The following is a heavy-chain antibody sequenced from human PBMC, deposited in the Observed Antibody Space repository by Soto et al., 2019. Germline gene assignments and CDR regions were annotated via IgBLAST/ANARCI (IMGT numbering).Heavy chain of an antibody. CDR3: AASTFQYGVTGYFHLAF. D-gene: IGHD3-9*01. V-gene: IGHV1-69*06. Sequence: QVHLVQSGAEVKRPGSSVKVSCKASGDTFSNYAISWVRQAPGQGIEWMGGIIPLFDSASYAQWSNGRVTITADKVTNTAYMELRALTSEDTAIYYCAASTFQYGVTGYFHLAFWGQGTLVTVSS. CDR1: GDTFSNYA. J-gene: IGHJ4*02. CDR2: IIPLFDSA.